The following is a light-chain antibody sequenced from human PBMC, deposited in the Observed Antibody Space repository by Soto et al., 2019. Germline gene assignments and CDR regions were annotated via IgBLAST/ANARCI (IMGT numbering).Light chain of an antibody. J-gene: IGLJ1*01. V-gene: IGLV2-14*03. CDR1: SSDIGHYDY. CDR3: GSLTTSHTYV. Sequence: QSALTQPASVSGSPGQSITISCTGTSSDIGHYDYVSWYQQHPGKAPKLMIYHVTYRPSGVANRYSGSKSGNSASLTISGRQADEEADYYCGSLTTSHTYVFGSGTKLTVL. CDR2: HVT.